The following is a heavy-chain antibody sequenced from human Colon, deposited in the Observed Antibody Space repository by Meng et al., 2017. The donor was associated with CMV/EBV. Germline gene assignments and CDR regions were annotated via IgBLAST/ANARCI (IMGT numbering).Heavy chain of an antibody. Sequence: GGSLRLSCAASGFTFDDHGMSWVRQAPGKGLEWVSGIHRNDGSTRYVDSVKGRFTISRDNAKNSLYLQINSLRVEDTAVYYCARVRLPGAYHDSDGSPIKNWFDPWGQGTLVTVSS. V-gene: IGHV3-20*04. CDR2: IHRNDGST. CDR1: GFTFDDHG. CDR3: ARVRLPGAYHDSDGSPIKNWFDP. D-gene: IGHD3-22*01. J-gene: IGHJ5*02.